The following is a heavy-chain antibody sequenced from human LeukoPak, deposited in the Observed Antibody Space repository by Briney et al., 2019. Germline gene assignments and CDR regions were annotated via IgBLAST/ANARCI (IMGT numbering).Heavy chain of an antibody. CDR3: ARDLGETPRTIFFDY. V-gene: IGHV1-18*01. D-gene: IGHD3-16*01. Sequence: ASVKVSCKTSGYTFTDFGISWVRQAPGQGLEWMGWISAYNGDRDYLQKFQGRVTMTTDTSTGTAYVELRSLRSDDTAVFYCARDLGETPRTIFFDYWGQGTLVTVSS. CDR2: ISAYNGDR. J-gene: IGHJ4*02. CDR1: GYTFTDFG.